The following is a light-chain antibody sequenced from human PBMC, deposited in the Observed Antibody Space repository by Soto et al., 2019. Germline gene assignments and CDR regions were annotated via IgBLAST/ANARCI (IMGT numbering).Light chain of an antibody. V-gene: IGLV2-14*01. J-gene: IGLJ1*01. CDR2: EVS. CDR1: SSDIGDYNY. CDR3: SSHSSSSTLDV. Sequence: QSALTQPASVSGSPGQSITISCTGTSSDIGDYNYVSWYQQHPGKAPKLIIYEVSYRPPGVSDRFSGSKSDNTASLTISGLQAEDEAHYYCSSHSSSSTLDVFGTGTKLTVL.